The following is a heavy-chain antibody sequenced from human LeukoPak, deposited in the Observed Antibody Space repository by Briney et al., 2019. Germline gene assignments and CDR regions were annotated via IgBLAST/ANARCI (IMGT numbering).Heavy chain of an antibody. V-gene: IGHV1-2*02. CDR2: INPNSGGT. J-gene: IGHJ6*03. Sequence: ASVKVSFKASGYTFTGYYMHWVRQAPGQGLEWMGLINPNSGGTNYAQKFQGRVTMTRYTSISTAYMELSRLRSDDTAVYYCARDPLAARPFYYYYYMDVWGKGTTVTVSS. CDR3: ARDPLAARPFYYYYYMDV. CDR1: GYTFTGYY. D-gene: IGHD6-6*01.